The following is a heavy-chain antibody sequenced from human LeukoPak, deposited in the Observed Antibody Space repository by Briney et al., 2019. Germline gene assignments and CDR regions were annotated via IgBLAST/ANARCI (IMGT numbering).Heavy chain of an antibody. CDR3: TRGAWLQSYDAFDI. Sequence: GGSLRLSCTASGFTFGDYAMSWVPQAPGKGLGWVGFIRSKAYGGTTEYAASVKGRFTISSDDSKSIAYLQMNSLKTEDTAVYYCTRGAWLQSYDAFDIWGQGTMVTVSS. CDR1: GFTFGDYA. D-gene: IGHD5-24*01. CDR2: IRSKAYGGTT. J-gene: IGHJ3*02. V-gene: IGHV3-49*04.